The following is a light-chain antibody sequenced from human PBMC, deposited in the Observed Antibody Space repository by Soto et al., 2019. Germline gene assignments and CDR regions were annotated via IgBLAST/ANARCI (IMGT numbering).Light chain of an antibody. CDR2: DAS. V-gene: IGKV1-5*01. J-gene: IGKJ1*01. Sequence: IQTTQSPSTLSASVGDRVTITCRASQSISTWLAWYQQKPGKAPKVLIYDASSLESGVPSRFSGSGSGTDFSLTITSLQPDDFATYYCQQYSHYWTFGQGTKVDIK. CDR3: QQYSHYWT. CDR1: QSISTW.